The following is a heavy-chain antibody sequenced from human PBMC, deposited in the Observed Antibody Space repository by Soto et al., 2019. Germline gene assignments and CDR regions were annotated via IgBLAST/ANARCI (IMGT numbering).Heavy chain of an antibody. CDR1: GGSISSGDYY. J-gene: IGHJ4*02. CDR2: IYYSGST. D-gene: IGHD3-22*01. V-gene: IGHV4-30-4*01. CDR3: AMYYYDSSGYSKRYYFDY. Sequence: KTSETLSLTCTVSGGSISSGDYYWSWIRQPPGKGLEWIGYIYYSGSTYYNPSLKSRVTISVDTSKNQFSLKLSSVTAADTAVYYCAMYYYDSSGYSKRYYFDYWGQGTLVTVSS.